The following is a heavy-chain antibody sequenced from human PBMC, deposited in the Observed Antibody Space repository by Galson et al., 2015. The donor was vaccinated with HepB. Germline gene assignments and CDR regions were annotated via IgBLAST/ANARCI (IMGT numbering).Heavy chain of an antibody. CDR3: AGGGGIVVVPAAIPSHYYYGMDV. D-gene: IGHD2-2*02. CDR2: IDPSDSYT. CDR1: GYSFTSYW. Sequence: QSGAEVKKPGESLRISCKGSGYSFTSYWISWVRQMPGKGLGWMGRIDPSDSYTNYSPSFQGHVTISADKSISTAYLQWSSLKASDTAMYYCAGGGGIVVVPAAIPSHYYYGMDVWGQGTTVTVSS. V-gene: IGHV5-10-1*01. J-gene: IGHJ6*02.